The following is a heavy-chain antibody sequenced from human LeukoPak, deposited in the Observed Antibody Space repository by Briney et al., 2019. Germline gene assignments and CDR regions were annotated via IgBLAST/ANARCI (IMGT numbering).Heavy chain of an antibody. CDR2: ISHLGTN. CDR1: GGSFSGFF. J-gene: IGHJ5*02. Sequence: PSETLSLTCGVSGGSFSGFFWTWLRQAPGQGLKWIAEISHLGTNNTHPSLKSRVTISVDTSKNQFSLTLKSVTAADTAVYYCTRGVNRRFYGAGRRNTWFAPWGQGTRVTVSP. V-gene: IGHV4-34*01. D-gene: IGHD3-10*01. CDR3: TRGVNRRFYGAGRRNTWFAP.